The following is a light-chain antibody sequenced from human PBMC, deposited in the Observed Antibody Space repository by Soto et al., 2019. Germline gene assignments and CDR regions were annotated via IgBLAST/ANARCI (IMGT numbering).Light chain of an antibody. V-gene: IGKV3-20*01. CDR1: QSVSSSY. CDR2: GAS. CDR3: QHYGSSPHT. Sequence: EIVLTQSPGTLSLSPGERATLSCRASQSVSSSYLAWYQHKPGQAPRLLIYGASSRATGIPDRFSGSGSGTEFTLTISRLEPEDFAVYYGQHYGSSPHTFVQGTKLEIK. J-gene: IGKJ2*01.